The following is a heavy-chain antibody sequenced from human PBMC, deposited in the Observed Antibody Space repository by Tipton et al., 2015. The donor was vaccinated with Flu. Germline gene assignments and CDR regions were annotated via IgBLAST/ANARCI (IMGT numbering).Heavy chain of an antibody. CDR1: GFTFSGYG. D-gene: IGHD3-22*01. CDR3: AKDVTPAFYYDSSGYFGLFDY. Sequence: SLRLSCEASGFTFSGYGMHWVRQAPGKGLEWVAVISYHGRHKYYADSVKGRFSISRDNSQNTLSLQMNSLRAEDTAMYYCAKDVTPAFYYDSSGYFGLFDYWGQGALVTVSS. J-gene: IGHJ4*02. V-gene: IGHV3-30*18. CDR2: ISYHGRHK.